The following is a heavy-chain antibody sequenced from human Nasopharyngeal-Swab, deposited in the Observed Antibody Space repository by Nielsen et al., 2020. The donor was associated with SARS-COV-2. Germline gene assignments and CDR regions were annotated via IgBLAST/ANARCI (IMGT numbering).Heavy chain of an antibody. CDR1: GGTFKNYA. Sequence: SVKVSCKVSGGTFKNYAISWVRQAPGQGLEWMGGIIPIFGTANYAQKFQGRVTITADESTSTAYMELSSLRSEDTAVYYCARGRYYYDSSPEDYFDYWGQGTLVTVSS. CDR3: ARGRYYYDSSPEDYFDY. J-gene: IGHJ4*02. D-gene: IGHD3-22*01. V-gene: IGHV1-69*13. CDR2: IIPIFGTA.